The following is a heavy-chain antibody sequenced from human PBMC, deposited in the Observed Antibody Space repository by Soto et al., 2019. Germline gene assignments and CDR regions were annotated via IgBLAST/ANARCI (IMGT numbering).Heavy chain of an antibody. D-gene: IGHD5-12*01. CDR2: ISAYNGNT. CDR1: GYTFTSYG. Sequence: QVQLVQSGAAVKKPGASVKVSCKASGYTFTSYGISWVRQAPGQGLEWMGWISAYNGNTNYAQKLQGRATMTTDTSTSTADMGLRSLRSDDTAVYYWAREGRSGYPHKRPFDYWGQGTLVTVSS. V-gene: IGHV1-18*01. J-gene: IGHJ4*02. CDR3: AREGRSGYPHKRPFDY.